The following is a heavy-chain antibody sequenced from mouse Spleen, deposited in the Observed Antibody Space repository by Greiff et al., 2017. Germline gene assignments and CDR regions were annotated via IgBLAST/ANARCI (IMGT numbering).Heavy chain of an antibody. V-gene: IGHV1-20*01. CDR3: ARSGYYDYDDY. CDR2: INPYNGDT. Sequence: EVQLQQSGPELVKPGDSVKISCKASGYSFTGYFMNWVMQSHGKSLEWIGRINPYNGDTFYNQKFKGKATLTVDKSSSTAHMELRSLTSEDSAVYYCARSGYYDYDDYWGQGTTLTVSS. CDR1: GYSFTGYF. J-gene: IGHJ2*01. D-gene: IGHD2-4*01.